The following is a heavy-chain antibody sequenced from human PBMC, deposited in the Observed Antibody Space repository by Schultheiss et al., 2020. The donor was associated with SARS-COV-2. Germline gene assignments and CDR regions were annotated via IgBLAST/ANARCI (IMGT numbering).Heavy chain of an antibody. CDR2: IIPICGTA. CDR1: GGTFSSYA. CDR3: ARARVATCPFDY. Sequence: SVKVSCKASGGTFSSYAINWVRQAPGQGLEWMGGIIPICGTANYAQKLQGRVTMTRDTSTSTVYMELSRLRSEDTALYYCARARVATCPFDYWGQGTLVTVSS. V-gene: IGHV1-69*05. D-gene: IGHD5-12*01. J-gene: IGHJ4*02.